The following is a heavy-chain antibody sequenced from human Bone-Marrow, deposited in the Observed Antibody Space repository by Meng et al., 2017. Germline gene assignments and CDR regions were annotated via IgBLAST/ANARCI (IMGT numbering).Heavy chain of an antibody. CDR1: GYTFTGYY. Sequence: VQVLQAGDEGKNPGAAGKGSCKASGYTFTGYYMHWVRQAPGQGLEWMGRINPNSGGTNYAQKFQGRVTMTRDTSISTAYMELSRLRSDDTAVYYCARVSVRGVIRWFDPWGQGTLVTVSS. CDR3: ARVSVRGVIRWFDP. D-gene: IGHD3-10*01. CDR2: INPNSGGT. J-gene: IGHJ5*02. V-gene: IGHV1-2*06.